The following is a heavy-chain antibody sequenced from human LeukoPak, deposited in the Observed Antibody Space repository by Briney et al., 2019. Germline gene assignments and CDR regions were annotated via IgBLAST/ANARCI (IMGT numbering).Heavy chain of an antibody. CDR3: TSLAY. J-gene: IGHJ4*02. CDR1: GLTFSNAW. V-gene: IGHV3-15*01. Sequence: KPGGSLRLSCAASGLTFSNAWMSWVRQTPGKGLEWVGRIKSKTDGGTTDYAGPVKGRITISRDDSKNTLYLQMNRLKTEDRAVYYCTSLAYWGQGTLLSVSS. CDR2: IKSKTDGGTT.